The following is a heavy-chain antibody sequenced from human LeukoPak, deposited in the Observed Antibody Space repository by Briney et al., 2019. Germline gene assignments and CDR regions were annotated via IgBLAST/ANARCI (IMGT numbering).Heavy chain of an antibody. CDR2: IWYDGSNK. J-gene: IGHJ4*02. V-gene: IGHV3-33*01. CDR1: GFTFSSYG. CDR3: ARDADGTYSGQGGKFDY. D-gene: IGHD1-26*01. Sequence: GGSLRLSCAASGFTFSSYGMHWVRQAPGKGLEWVAVIWYDGSNKYYADSVKGRFTISRDNSKNTLSLQMNSLRADDTAIYYCARDADGTYSGQGGKFDYWGPGTLVTVSS.